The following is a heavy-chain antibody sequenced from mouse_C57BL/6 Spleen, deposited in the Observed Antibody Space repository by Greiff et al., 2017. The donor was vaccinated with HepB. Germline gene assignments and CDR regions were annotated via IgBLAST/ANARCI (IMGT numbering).Heavy chain of an antibody. D-gene: IGHD1-1*01. CDR1: GYAFTNYL. CDR3: ARGPYYGSSYNYAMDY. J-gene: IGHJ4*01. Sequence: QVQLQQSGAELVRPGTSVKVSCKASGYAFTNYLIEWVKQRPGQGLEWIGRIDPANGNTKYAPKFQGKATITADTSSNTAYLQLSSLTSEDTAIYYCARGPYYGSSYNYAMDYWGQGTSVTVSS. V-gene: IGHV1-54*02. CDR2: IDPANGNT.